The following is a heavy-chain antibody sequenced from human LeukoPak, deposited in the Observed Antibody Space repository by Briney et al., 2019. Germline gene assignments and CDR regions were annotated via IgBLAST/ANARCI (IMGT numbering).Heavy chain of an antibody. J-gene: IGHJ4*02. V-gene: IGHV4-31*03. CDR3: ARARSAAGNFDY. CDR2: IYYSGST. Sequence: PSQTLSLTCTVSGGSISSGGYYWSWIRQHPGRGLEWIGYIYYSGSTYFNPSLKSRVTISADTSKNQFSLTLSSVTAADTAAYYCARARSAAGNFDYWGQGTLVTVSS. D-gene: IGHD6-13*01. CDR1: GGSISSGGYY.